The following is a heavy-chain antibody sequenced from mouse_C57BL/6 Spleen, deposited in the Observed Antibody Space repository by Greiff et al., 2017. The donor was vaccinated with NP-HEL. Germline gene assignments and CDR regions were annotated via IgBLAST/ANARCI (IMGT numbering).Heavy chain of an antibody. V-gene: IGHV1-4*01. CDR3: ARRAVVATEAMDY. J-gene: IGHJ4*01. Sequence: VKLQESGAELARPGASVKMSCKASGYTFTSYTMHWVKQRPGQGLEWIGYINPSSGYTKYNQKFKDKATLTADKSSSTAYMQLSSLTSEDSAVYYCARRAVVATEAMDYWGQGTSVTVSS. CDR2: INPSSGYT. D-gene: IGHD1-1*01. CDR1: GYTFTSYT.